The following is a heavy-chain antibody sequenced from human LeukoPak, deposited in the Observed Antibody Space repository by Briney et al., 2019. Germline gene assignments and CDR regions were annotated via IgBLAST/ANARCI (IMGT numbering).Heavy chain of an antibody. V-gene: IGHV3-23*01. J-gene: IGHJ4*02. CDR2: ISGGGGST. CDR1: GFTFSSYW. D-gene: IGHD1-26*01. CDR3: AKGGKWDVTPFDY. Sequence: GGSLRLSCAASGFTFSSYWMRWVRQAPGKGLEWVSTISGGGGSTYYADSVKGRFTISRDNSKNTLYLQVNSLRAEDTAVYYCAKGGKWDVTPFDYWGQGTLVTVSS.